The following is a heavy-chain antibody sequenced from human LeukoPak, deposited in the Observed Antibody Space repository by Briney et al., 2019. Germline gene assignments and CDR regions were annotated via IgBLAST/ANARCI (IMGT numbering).Heavy chain of an antibody. CDR3: ARGISSPFPFDY. Sequence: SETLSLTCTVSSGSISSYYWSWIRQPPGKGLEWIGYIYYSGSTNYNPSLKSRVTISVDTSKNQFSLKLSSVTAADTAVYYCARGISSPFPFDYWGQGTLVTVSS. J-gene: IGHJ4*02. CDR2: IYYSGST. CDR1: SGSISSYY. D-gene: IGHD6-13*01. V-gene: IGHV4-59*01.